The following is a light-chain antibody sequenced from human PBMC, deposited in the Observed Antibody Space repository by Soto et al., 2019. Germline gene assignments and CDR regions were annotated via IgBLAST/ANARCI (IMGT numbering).Light chain of an antibody. J-gene: IGKJ5*01. V-gene: IGKV3-11*01. CDR3: QQRSDWPPIT. CDR2: DGS. CDR1: QSVSSSY. Sequence: EIRLTQSPGTLSLSPGERATLSCRASQSVSSSYLAWYQQKPGQAPRLLIYDGSNRATGIPARFSGSGSGTDFTLTISSLEPEDFAVYYCQQRSDWPPITFGQGTRLENK.